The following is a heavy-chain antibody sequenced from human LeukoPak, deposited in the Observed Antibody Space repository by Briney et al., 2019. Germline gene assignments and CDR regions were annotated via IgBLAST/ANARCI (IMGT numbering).Heavy chain of an antibody. CDR1: GFTFSSYA. V-gene: IGHV3-23*01. D-gene: IGHD3-3*01. J-gene: IGHJ4*02. CDR2: ISSSGGST. CDR3: GKVLWNGYFLG. Sequence: PGGSLRLSCAASGFTFSSYAMSWVRQAPGKGLEWVSAISSSGGSTYYADSVKGRFTISRDNSKNTLYLQMNSLRAEDTVVYCCGKVLWNGYFLGWGQGTLVTVSS.